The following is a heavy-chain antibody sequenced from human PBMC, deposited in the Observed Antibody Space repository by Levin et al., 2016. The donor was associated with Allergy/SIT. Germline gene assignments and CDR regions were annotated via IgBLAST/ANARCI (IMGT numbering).Heavy chain of an antibody. Sequence: GGSLRLSCAASGFTFSSYAMHWVRQAPGKGLEWVAVISFDGSNKYYADSVKGRFTISRDNSKNTLYLQMNSLRSEDTAVYYCARGGDFYDSRGYPYYHYVMDVWGQGTTVTVSS. V-gene: IGHV3-30*04. CDR2: ISFDGSNK. CDR3: ARGGDFYDSRGYPYYHYVMDV. J-gene: IGHJ6*02. CDR1: GFTFSSYA. D-gene: IGHD3-22*01.